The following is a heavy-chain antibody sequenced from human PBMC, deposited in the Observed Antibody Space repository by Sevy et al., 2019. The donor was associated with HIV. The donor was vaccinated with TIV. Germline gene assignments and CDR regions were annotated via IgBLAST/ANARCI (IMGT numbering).Heavy chain of an antibody. V-gene: IGHV1-24*01. CDR2: FDPEDGET. J-gene: IGHJ4*02. CDR1: EYSLTKLS. D-gene: IGHD3-22*01. Sequence: ASVKVSCKVSEYSLTKLSMHWVRQAPGKGLEWMGRFDPEDGETIFAQKFQGRVTMTEDTSTDTAYMQLSSLRSEDTAVYYCASAREYYEDSSGYLDYWGQGTPVTVSS. CDR3: ASAREYYEDSSGYLDY.